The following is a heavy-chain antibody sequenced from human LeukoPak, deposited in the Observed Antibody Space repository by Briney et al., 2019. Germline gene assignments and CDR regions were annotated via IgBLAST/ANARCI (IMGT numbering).Heavy chain of an antibody. J-gene: IGHJ4*02. CDR1: GFTFSSYG. CDR2: ISYDGSNK. D-gene: IGHD3-9*01. Sequence: GGSLRLSCAASGFTFSSYGMHWVRQAPGKGLEWVAVISYDGSNKYYADSVKGRFTISRDNSKNTLYLQMNSLRAEDTAVYYCASLPVLRYSPFDYWGQGTLVTVSS. CDR3: ASLPVLRYSPFDY. V-gene: IGHV3-30*03.